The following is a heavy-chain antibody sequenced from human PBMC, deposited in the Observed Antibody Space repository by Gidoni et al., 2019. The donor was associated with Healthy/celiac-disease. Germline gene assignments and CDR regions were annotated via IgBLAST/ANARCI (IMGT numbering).Heavy chain of an antibody. V-gene: IGHV4-61*02. CDR3: ARDTPYDSSGYYGYYGMDV. CDR1: GGSISSGSYY. D-gene: IGHD3-22*01. CDR2: IYTSGST. J-gene: IGHJ6*02. Sequence: QVQLQESGPGLVKPSQTLSLTCTVSGGSISSGSYYWSWIRKPAGKGLEWIGRIYTSGSTNYNPSLKSRVTMSVDTSKNQFALKLSSVTAADTAVYYCARDTPYDSSGYYGYYGMDVWGQGTTVTVSS.